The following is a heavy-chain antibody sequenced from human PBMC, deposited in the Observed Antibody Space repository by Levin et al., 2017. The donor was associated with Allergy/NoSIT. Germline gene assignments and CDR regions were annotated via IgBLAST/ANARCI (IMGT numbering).Heavy chain of an antibody. CDR3: ARRWSRPTYYYDSSGYPGGFQH. CDR2: INHSGST. V-gene: IGHV4-34*01. J-gene: IGHJ1*01. Sequence: PSETLSLTCAVYGGSFSGYYWSWIRQPPGKGLEWIGEINHSGSTNYNPSLKSRVTISVDTSKNQFSLKLSSVTAADTAVYYCARRWSRPTYYYDSSGYPGGFQHWGQGTLVTVSS. CDR1: GGSFSGYY. D-gene: IGHD3-22*01.